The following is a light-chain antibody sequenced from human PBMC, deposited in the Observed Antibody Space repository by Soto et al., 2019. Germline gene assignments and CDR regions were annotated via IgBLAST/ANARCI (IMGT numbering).Light chain of an antibody. CDR1: QSISSY. V-gene: IGKV1-39*01. J-gene: IGKJ4*01. Sequence: DIQMTQSPSSLSASVGDRVTITCRASQSISSYLNWYQQKPGKAPKLLIYAASSLQSGVPSRFSGSGSGTDFTLTISSRQPEDFATYYCQQSYSTPPTFGGGTKVEIQ. CDR2: AAS. CDR3: QQSYSTPPT.